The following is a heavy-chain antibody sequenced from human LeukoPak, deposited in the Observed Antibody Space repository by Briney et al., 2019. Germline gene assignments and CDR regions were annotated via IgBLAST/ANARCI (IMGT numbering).Heavy chain of an antibody. Sequence: PSETLSLTCTVSGGSISTYYWSWIRQPAGKGLEWIGRVHASGSTDYNSSLKHRVTLSVDTSKNQFYLRLSSVTAADTAVYYCARVLYSSAWIFDYWGQGTLVTVSS. D-gene: IGHD6-19*01. CDR3: ARVLYSSAWIFDY. CDR2: VHASGST. J-gene: IGHJ4*02. V-gene: IGHV4-4*07. CDR1: GGSISTYY.